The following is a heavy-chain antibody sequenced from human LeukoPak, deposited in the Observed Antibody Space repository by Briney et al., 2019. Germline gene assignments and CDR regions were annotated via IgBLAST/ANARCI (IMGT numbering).Heavy chain of an antibody. CDR1: GGSISSYY. Sequence: ASETLSLTCTVSGGSISSYYWSWIRQPPGKGLEWIGYIYYSGNSNYNPYLKSRVTISVDTSKNQFSLKRSSVTAADTAVYYCAKDLRLRSIPWWFDPWGKGTLVTVSS. CDR3: AKDLRLRSIPWWFDP. D-gene: IGHD4-17*01. V-gene: IGHV4-59*01. J-gene: IGHJ5*02. CDR2: IYYSGNS.